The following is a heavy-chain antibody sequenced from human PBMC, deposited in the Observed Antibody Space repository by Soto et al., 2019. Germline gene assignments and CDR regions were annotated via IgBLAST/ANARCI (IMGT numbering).Heavy chain of an antibody. CDR3: ARLAAAGTGYYYYYYGMDV. J-gene: IGHJ6*02. CDR2: IYPGDSDT. CDR1: GYSVSSYC. Sequence: GESLKISCKGSGYSVSSYCSGWVRQMPGKGLEWMGIIYPGDSDTRYSPSFQGQVTISADKSISTAYLQWSSLKASDTAMYYCARLAAAGTGYYYYYYGMDVWGQGTTVTVSS. D-gene: IGHD6-13*01. V-gene: IGHV5-51*01.